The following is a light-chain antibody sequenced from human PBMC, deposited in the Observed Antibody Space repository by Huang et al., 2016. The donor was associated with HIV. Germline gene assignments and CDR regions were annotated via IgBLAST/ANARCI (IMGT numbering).Light chain of an antibody. V-gene: IGKV1-39*01. CDR1: HYISNF. J-gene: IGKJ1*01. CDR2: AAS. Sequence: DIQMTQSPSSLSASVGDRVTITCRASHYISNFLNWYQQKPGKAPNLLIYAASRLQSGVPSRFSGSGSGTDFTLTINSLQPEDFATYYCQQSYSTWTFGQGTKVEIK. CDR3: QQSYSTWT.